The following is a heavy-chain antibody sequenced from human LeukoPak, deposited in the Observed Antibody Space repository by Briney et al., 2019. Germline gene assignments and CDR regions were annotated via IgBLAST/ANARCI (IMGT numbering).Heavy chain of an antibody. CDR1: GYTFTNYG. CDR2: ISANNGDT. CDR3: ARDACVSCGGDCCHDP. J-gene: IGHJ5*02. D-gene: IGHD2-21*02. V-gene: IGHV1-18*01. Sequence: ASVKVSCKAPGYTFTNYGISWVRQAPGQGLEWMAWISANNGDTRYAQKFQGRVILTTDTSTTTAYMELRNLRSDDTAVYYCARDACVSCGGDCCHDPWGQGTLVTVSS.